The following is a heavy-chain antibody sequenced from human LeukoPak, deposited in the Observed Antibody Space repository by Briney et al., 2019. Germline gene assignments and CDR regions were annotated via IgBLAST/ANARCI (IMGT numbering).Heavy chain of an antibody. CDR1: GGSISSSSYY. V-gene: IGHV4-39*01. D-gene: IGHD1-26*01. Sequence: SETLSLTCTVSGGSISSSSYYWGWIRQPPGKGLEWIGSIYYSGSTYYNPSLKSRVTMSVDTSKNQFSLKLSSVTAADTAVYYCATSGSYLGDYFDYWGQGTLVTVSS. CDR3: ATSGSYLGDYFDY. J-gene: IGHJ4*02. CDR2: IYYSGST.